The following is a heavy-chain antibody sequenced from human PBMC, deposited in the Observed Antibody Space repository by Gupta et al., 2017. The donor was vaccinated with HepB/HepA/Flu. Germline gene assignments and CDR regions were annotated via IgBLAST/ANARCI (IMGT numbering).Heavy chain of an antibody. CDR2: INKDGSEK. V-gene: IGHV3-7*01. D-gene: IGHD1-1*01. J-gene: IGHJ6*02. CDR3: ARVPAHDNPVLQYYGVDV. CDR1: GFTFAYYR. Sequence: EVQLVESGGGLVQPGGSLRLSCAASGFTFAYYRMAWVRQAPGKGLEWVANINKDGSEKKYVDSWKGRFTLSRDNAKDLLSLQMRDLRVEDTALYFWARVPAHDNPVLQYYGVDVWGQGTTVTVSS.